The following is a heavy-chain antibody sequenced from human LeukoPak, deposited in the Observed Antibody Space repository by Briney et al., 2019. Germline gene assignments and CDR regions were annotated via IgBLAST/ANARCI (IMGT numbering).Heavy chain of an antibody. D-gene: IGHD2-2*02. CDR2: TSSSSYI. Sequence: GGSLRLSCAASGFTFSSYSMNWVRQAPGKGLEWVSSTSSSSYIYYADSVKGRFTIYRDNAKNSLYLQMNSLRAEGTAMYYCARDDCSSTSCYRINDWGQGTLVTVSS. CDR1: GFTFSSYS. CDR3: ARDDCSSTSCYRIND. V-gene: IGHV3-21*01. J-gene: IGHJ4*02.